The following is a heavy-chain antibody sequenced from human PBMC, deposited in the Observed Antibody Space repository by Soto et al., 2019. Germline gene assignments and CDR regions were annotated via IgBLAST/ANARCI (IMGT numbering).Heavy chain of an antibody. CDR2: IIPIFGTA. D-gene: IGHD6-6*01. J-gene: IGHJ6*02. CDR3: ARDPPHSTAXAYFSAMHV. V-gene: IGHV1-69*13. CDR1: GGTFSSYA. Sequence: SVKVSCKASGGTFSSYAISWVRQAPGQGLEWMGGIIPIFGTANYAQKFQGRVTITADESTSTAYMELSSLRSEDTAVYYCARDPPHSTAXAYFSAMHVWGQGTTVTV.